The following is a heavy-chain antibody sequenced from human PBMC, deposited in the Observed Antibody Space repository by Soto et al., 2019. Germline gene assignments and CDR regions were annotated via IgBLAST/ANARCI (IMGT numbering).Heavy chain of an antibody. J-gene: IGHJ4*02. D-gene: IGHD6-13*01. CDR1: GFTFSGSS. CDR3: TRHRDPGIAAAGTEGRDY. Sequence: LRLSCAASGFTFSGSSMHWVRQASGKGLEWVGRIRSKANSYATAYAASVKGRFTISRDDSKNTAYLQMNSLKTEDTAVYYCTRHRDPGIAAAGTEGRDYWGQGTLVTVSS. CDR2: IRSKANSYAT. V-gene: IGHV3-73*01.